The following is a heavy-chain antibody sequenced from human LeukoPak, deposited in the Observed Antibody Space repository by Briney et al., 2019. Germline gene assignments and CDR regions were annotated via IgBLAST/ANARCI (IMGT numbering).Heavy chain of an antibody. CDR2: ISYDGSNK. CDR1: GFTFSSYA. V-gene: IGHV3-30-3*01. Sequence: GGSLRLSCAASGFTFSSYAMHWVRQAPGKGLEWVAVISYDGSNKYYADSVKGRFTISRDNSKNTLYLQMNSLRSEDTAVYYCAAIQPNYYFDYWGQGTLVTVSS. CDR3: AAIQPNYYFDY. D-gene: IGHD5-18*01. J-gene: IGHJ4*02.